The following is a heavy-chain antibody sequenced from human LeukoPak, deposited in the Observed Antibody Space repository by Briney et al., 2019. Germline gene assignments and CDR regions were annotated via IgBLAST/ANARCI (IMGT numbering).Heavy chain of an antibody. CDR2: LNPNTGHA. J-gene: IGHJ4*02. CDR3: ARGVRGKGPVDY. D-gene: IGHD6-25*01. Sequence: ASVKVSCKASGGTFSSYAISWVRQAPGQGPEWMGRLNPNTGHAVYAFKFQGRVTITRDTSISTAYMELSRLRSDDTAVYYCARGVRGKGPVDYWGQGTLVTVSS. V-gene: IGHV1-2*06. CDR1: GGTFSSYA.